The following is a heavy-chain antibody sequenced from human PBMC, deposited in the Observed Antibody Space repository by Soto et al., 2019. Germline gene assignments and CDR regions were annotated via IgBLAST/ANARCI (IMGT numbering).Heavy chain of an antibody. D-gene: IGHD5-18*01. CDR2: ISGSGGST. CDR3: AKAGPRYSYGLDYYYGMNV. V-gene: IGHV3-23*01. J-gene: IGHJ6*02. CDR1: GFTFSSYA. Sequence: GGSLRLSCPASGFTFSSYAMSWVRPAPGKGLEWVSAISGSGGSTYYADSVKGRFTISRDNSKNTLYLQMNSLRAEDTAVYYCAKAGPRYSYGLDYYYGMNVWGQENTVTFSS.